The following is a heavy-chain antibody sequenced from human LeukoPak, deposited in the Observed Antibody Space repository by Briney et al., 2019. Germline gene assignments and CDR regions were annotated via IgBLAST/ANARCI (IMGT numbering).Heavy chain of an antibody. CDR2: IYYSGST. Sequence: PSETLSLTCSVSGDSISSNYWSWMRQPPGKGLEWIGYIYYSGSTNYNPSLKSRVTMSVDTSKNQFSLNLSSVTAADPAVYYSPGPLAGCPGGRCRAHFDYWGQGTLVTVSS. J-gene: IGHJ4*02. V-gene: IGHV4-59*01. CDR1: GDSISSNY. CDR3: PGPLAGCPGGRCRAHFDY. D-gene: IGHD2-15*01.